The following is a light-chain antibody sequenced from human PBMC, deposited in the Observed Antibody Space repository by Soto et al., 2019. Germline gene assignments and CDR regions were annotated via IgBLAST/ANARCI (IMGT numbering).Light chain of an antibody. CDR2: GAS. J-gene: IGKJ3*01. CDR1: RGVSGN. V-gene: IGKV3-15*01. CDR3: QHCDYLPI. Sequence: EIVMTQSPATLSVSPGERATLSCRASRGVSGNLAWYQQKPGQAPRLLIYGASTRATGIPARFTGSGSGTEFTLTISSLQSEDVATYYCQHCDYLPIFGPGTTVDFK.